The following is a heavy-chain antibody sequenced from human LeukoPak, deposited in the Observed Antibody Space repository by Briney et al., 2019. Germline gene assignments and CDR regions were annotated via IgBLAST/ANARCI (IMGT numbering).Heavy chain of an antibody. Sequence: GGSLRLSCAASGFTFSSYAMHWVRQAPGKGLEWVAVISYDGSNKYYADSVKGRFTISRDNSKNTLYLQMNSLRAEDTAVYYCAGYSGYDAFDYWGQGTLVTVSS. V-gene: IGHV3-30-3*01. J-gene: IGHJ4*02. CDR1: GFTFSSYA. CDR2: ISYDGSNK. CDR3: AGYSGYDAFDY. D-gene: IGHD5-12*01.